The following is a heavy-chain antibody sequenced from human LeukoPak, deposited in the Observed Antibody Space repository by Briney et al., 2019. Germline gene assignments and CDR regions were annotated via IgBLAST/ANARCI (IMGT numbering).Heavy chain of an antibody. J-gene: IGHJ4*02. CDR2: IYTSGST. CDR3: ARYYYDSSGPDY. CDR1: GGSISSYY. Sequence: SQTLSLTCTVSGGSISSYYWSWIRQPAGKGLEWIGRIYTSGSTNYNPSLKSRVTMSVDTSKNQFSLKLSSVAAADTAVYYCARYYYDSSGPDYWGQGTLVTVSS. D-gene: IGHD3-22*01. V-gene: IGHV4-4*07.